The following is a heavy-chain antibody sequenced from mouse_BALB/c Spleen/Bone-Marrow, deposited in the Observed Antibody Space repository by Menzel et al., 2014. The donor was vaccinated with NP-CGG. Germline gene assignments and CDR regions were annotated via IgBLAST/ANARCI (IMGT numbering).Heavy chain of an antibody. CDR3: ARGIFLYGTLLFAY. CDR1: GFNIKDTY. CDR2: IDPANGNT. J-gene: IGHJ4*01. V-gene: IGHV14-3*02. Sequence: VQLKQSGAELVKPGASVKLSCTASGFNIKDTYMHWVKQRPEQGLEWIGRIDPANGNTKYDPKFQGKATITADTSSNAAYLQLSSLTSEDTAVYYCARGIFLYGTLLFAYSGQGTSVTVSS. D-gene: IGHD2-10*02.